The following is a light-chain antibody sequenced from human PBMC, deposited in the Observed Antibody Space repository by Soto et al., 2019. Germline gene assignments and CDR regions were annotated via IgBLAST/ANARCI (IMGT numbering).Light chain of an antibody. J-gene: IGKJ1*01. CDR3: ERGHSTPPT. CDR2: AAS. V-gene: IGKV1-39*01. CDR1: QSISSY. Sequence: DIQMTQTPSSLYASVGDRVTITCRASQSISSYLNWYQQKPGRAPKLLIYAASSLHSAVPSRFSVSGTATDFTLTISYLQPEDLATVCSERGHSTPPTSAQGTK.